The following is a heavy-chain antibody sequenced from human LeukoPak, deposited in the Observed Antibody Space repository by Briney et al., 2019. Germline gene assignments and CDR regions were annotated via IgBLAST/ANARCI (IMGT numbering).Heavy chain of an antibody. Sequence: EASVKVSSKASGGTFTIYTISWVRQAPGQGLEWMGRIIPILGIANYAQKFQGRVTITADKSTSTAYMELSSLRSEDTAVYYCARVGGPPHRNWYFDLWGRGTLVTVSS. D-gene: IGHD3-16*01. CDR3: ARVGGPPHRNWYFDL. CDR2: IIPILGIA. J-gene: IGHJ2*01. CDR1: GGTFTIYT. V-gene: IGHV1-69*10.